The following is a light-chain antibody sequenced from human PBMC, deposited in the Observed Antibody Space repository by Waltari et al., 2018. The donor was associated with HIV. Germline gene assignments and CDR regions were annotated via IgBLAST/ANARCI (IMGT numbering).Light chain of an antibody. J-gene: IGLJ2*01. CDR1: NIRSKT. Sequence: SYALTQPLSVSVAPGQTARIPWGGNNIRSKTVHGYQHNPGQAPAMVIYRDSNRPSGIPERCSGSNAGNTAALTISRAQAGEEADYYCQGWDSSTHVVFGGGTKLTVL. V-gene: IGLV3-9*01. CDR2: RDS. CDR3: QGWDSSTHVV.